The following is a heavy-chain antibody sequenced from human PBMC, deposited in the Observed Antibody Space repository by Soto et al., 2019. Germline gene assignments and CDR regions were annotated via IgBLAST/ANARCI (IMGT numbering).Heavy chain of an antibody. CDR1: GASISRYY. Sequence: SETLSLTCTVSGASISRYYWSWIRQSPGKGLEWIGEINHSGSTNYNPSLKSRVTISVDTSKNQFSLKLSSVTAADTAVYYCARDRLTMVRGVIITGFYGDWFDPWGQGTLVTVSS. CDR2: INHSGST. V-gene: IGHV4-34*01. D-gene: IGHD3-10*01. CDR3: ARDRLTMVRGVIITGFYGDWFDP. J-gene: IGHJ5*02.